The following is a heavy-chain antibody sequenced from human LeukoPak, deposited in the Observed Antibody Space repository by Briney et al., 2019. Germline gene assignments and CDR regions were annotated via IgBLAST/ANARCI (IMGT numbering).Heavy chain of an antibody. CDR3: ARDEGGSSCFDY. CDR2: ISYDGSNK. CDR1: RFTFSSYA. J-gene: IGHJ4*02. V-gene: IGHV3-30-3*01. D-gene: IGHD6-13*01. Sequence: GRSLRLSCAASRFTFSSYAMHWVRQAPGKGLEWVAVISYDGSNKYYADSVKGRFTISRDNSKNTLYLQMNSLRAEDTAVYYCARDEGGSSCFDYWGQGTLVTVSS.